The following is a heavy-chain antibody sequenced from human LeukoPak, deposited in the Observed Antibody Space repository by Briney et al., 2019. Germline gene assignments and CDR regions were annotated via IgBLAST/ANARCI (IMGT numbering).Heavy chain of an antibody. Sequence: NPSETLSLTCTVSGGSIRRYYWTWIRQPPGKGLEWIGYIYDSGSTDYNPSLKSRVTISVDTSKNQISLKVNSVTAADTAVYYCARAGAVGGYYSSPAPSNFDQWGQGTLVTVSS. J-gene: IGHJ4*02. CDR1: GGSIRRYY. D-gene: IGHD3-22*01. V-gene: IGHV4-59*01. CDR2: IYDSGST. CDR3: ARAGAVGGYYSSPAPSNFDQ.